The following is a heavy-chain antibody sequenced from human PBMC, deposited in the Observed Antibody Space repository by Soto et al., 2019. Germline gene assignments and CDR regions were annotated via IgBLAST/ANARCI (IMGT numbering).Heavy chain of an antibody. CDR1: GGSFSGYY. V-gene: IGHV4-34*01. CDR2: INHSGST. Sequence: SETLSLTCAVYGGSFSGYYWSWIRQPPGKGLEWIGEINHSGSTNYNPSLKSRVTISVDTSKNQFSLKLSSVTAADTAVYYCARYCSGGSCYYFDYWGQGTLVTVST. D-gene: IGHD2-15*01. J-gene: IGHJ4*02. CDR3: ARYCSGGSCYYFDY.